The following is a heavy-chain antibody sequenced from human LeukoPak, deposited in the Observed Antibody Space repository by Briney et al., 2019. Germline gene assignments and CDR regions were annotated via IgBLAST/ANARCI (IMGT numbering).Heavy chain of an antibody. J-gene: IGHJ4*02. D-gene: IGHD3-22*01. CDR2: IYYSGST. V-gene: IGHV4-59*01. CDR1: GGSISSYY. Sequence: SETLSLTCTVSGGSISSYYWSWIRQPPGKGLEWIGYIYYSGSTNYNPSLKSRVTISVDTSKNQFSLKLSSVTAADTAVYYCARASSDYYDSSGYLDYWGQGVLVTVSS. CDR3: ARASSDYYDSSGYLDY.